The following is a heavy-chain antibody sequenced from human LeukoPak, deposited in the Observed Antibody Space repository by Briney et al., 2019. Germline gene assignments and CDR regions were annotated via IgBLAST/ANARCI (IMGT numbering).Heavy chain of an antibody. CDR1: GFTFSSYS. CDR2: ISSSSNTM. J-gene: IGHJ5*02. CDR3: ARAARVAARPCWFDP. V-gene: IGHV3-48*04. D-gene: IGHD6-6*01. Sequence: GGSLRLSCAASGFTFSSYSMNWVRQAPGKGLEWVAYISSSSNTMFYADSVKGRFTISRDNAKNSLYLQMNSLRAEDTAVYYCARAARVAARPCWFDPWGQGTLVTVSS.